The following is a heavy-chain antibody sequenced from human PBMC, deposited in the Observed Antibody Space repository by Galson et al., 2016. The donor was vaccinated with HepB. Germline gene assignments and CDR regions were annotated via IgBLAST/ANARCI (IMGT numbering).Heavy chain of an antibody. V-gene: IGHV3-7*04. Sequence: SLRLSCAASGFTFSSFAMSWVRQAPGKGLEWLANIKKDGSEINYVDSVKGRFTISRDNAKNSLYLQMNSLRAEDTALYYCTRNFDLWGRGTQVTVSS. CDR3: TRNFDL. J-gene: IGHJ2*01. CDR2: IKKDGSEI. CDR1: GFTFSSFA.